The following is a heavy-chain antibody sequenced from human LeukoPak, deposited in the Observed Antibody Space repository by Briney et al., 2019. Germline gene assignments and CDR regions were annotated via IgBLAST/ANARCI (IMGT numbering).Heavy chain of an antibody. Sequence: SETLSLTCTVSGGSISSGGYYWSWIPQPPGKGLEWIGYIYYSGSTNYNPSLKSRVTISVDTSKNQFSLKLSSVTAADTAVYYCARWSSSSVLDYYYYGMDVWGQGTTVTVSS. J-gene: IGHJ6*02. V-gene: IGHV4-61*08. CDR1: GGSISSGGYY. CDR3: ARWSSSSVLDYYYYGMDV. D-gene: IGHD6-6*01. CDR2: IYYSGST.